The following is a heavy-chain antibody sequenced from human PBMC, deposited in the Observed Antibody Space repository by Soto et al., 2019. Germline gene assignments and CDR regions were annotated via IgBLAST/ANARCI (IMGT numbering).Heavy chain of an antibody. CDR3: AKGMVSAAPYYYHGMDV. J-gene: IGHJ6*02. Sequence: GGSLRLSCAASGFTFSSYAMSWVRQAPGKGLEWVSAIRGSGGSTYYADSVKGRFTISSDNSKNTLYLQMNSLRAEDTAVFYCAKGMVSAAPYYYHGMDVWGQGTTVAVSS. CDR2: IRGSGGST. D-gene: IGHD2-2*01. CDR1: GFTFSSYA. V-gene: IGHV3-23*01.